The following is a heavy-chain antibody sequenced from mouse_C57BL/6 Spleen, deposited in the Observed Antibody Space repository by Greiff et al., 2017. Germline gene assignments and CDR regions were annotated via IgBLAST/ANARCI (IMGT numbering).Heavy chain of an antibody. CDR2: IYPGSGNT. J-gene: IGHJ2*01. CDR3: ARHEEWSLYYWDLDY. V-gene: IGHV1-62-2*01. CDR1: GYTFTEYA. Sequence: VQLQQSGAELVKPGASVKLSCKASGYTFTEYAIHWVKQRAGQGLEWIGGIYPGSGNTNYNEKFKDKATVTADKSSSTASMELSRLTSEDSAVYGCARHEEWSLYYWDLDYWGQGTTVTVAS. D-gene: IGHD4-1*01.